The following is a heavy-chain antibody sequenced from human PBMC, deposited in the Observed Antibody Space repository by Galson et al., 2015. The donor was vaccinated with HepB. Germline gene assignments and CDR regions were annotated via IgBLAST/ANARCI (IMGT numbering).Heavy chain of an antibody. Sequence: SLRLSCAASGFTFSSYSMNWVRQAPGKGLEWVSYISSSSSTIYYADSVKGRFTISRDNAKNSLYLQMNSLRAEDTAVYYCARGDSSSWQPEFVTAIIKYYYYYYGMDVWGQGTTVTVSS. CDR3: ARGDSSSWQPEFVTAIIKYYYYYYGMDV. V-gene: IGHV3-48*01. D-gene: IGHD6-13*01. CDR1: GFTFSSYS. CDR2: ISSSSSTI. J-gene: IGHJ6*02.